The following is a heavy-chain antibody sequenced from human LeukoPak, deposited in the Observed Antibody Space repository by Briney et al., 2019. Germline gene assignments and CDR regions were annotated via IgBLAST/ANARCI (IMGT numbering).Heavy chain of an antibody. V-gene: IGHV3-23*01. CDR3: ALGYFDY. CDR1: GFTFSSYV. Sequence: GGSLRLSCAASGFTFSSYVMSWVRKAPGKGLQWVSTISGSDDSTYYADSVKGRFTISRDNSKNTLYLQMNSLRAEDTAVYYCALGYFDYWGQGTLVTVSS. CDR2: ISGSDDST. J-gene: IGHJ4*02. D-gene: IGHD3-10*01.